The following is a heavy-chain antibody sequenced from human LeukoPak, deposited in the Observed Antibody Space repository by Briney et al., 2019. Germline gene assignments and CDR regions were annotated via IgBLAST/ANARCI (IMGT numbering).Heavy chain of an antibody. CDR1: GYTFSSYD. D-gene: IGHD2-21*01. V-gene: IGHV1-8*01. CDR3: ASRRAYLGAYIAY. CDR2: MNPSSGNT. J-gene: IGHJ4*02. Sequence: ASVKVSCKASGYTFSSYDVNWVRQAPGQGLEWMAWMNPSSGNTGHAQKFQGRVTMTRDTSMSTVYMELSSLRSEDTAVYYCASRRAYLGAYIAYWGQGTLVNVSS.